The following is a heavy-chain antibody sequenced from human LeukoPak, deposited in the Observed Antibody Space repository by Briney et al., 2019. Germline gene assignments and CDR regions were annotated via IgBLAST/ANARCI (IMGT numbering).Heavy chain of an antibody. CDR1: GDSISSYY. CDR2: IYYSGST. Sequence: PSETLSLTCTVSGDSISSYYWSWIRQPPGKGLEWIGYIYYSGSTNYNPSFKSRVTISVDTSKNQFSLKLSSVTAADTAVYYCARMDEGSFDCWGQGTLVTVSS. J-gene: IGHJ4*02. D-gene: IGHD2-2*03. V-gene: IGHV4-59*08. CDR3: ARMDEGSFDC.